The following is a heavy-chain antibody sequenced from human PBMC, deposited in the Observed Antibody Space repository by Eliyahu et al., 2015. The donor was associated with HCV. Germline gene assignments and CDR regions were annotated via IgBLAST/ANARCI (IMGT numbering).Heavy chain of an antibody. D-gene: IGHD6-13*01. J-gene: IGHJ6*02. Sequence: EVQLVESGGGLVKPGGSLRLSCAASGFTFXNAWMGWVRQAPGKGLEWVGRIKSKTDGGTTDYAAPVKGRFTISRDDSKNTLYLQMNSLKTEDTAVYYCTTDPGSSSWYYYYGMDVWGQGTTVTVSS. V-gene: IGHV3-15*01. CDR2: IKSKTDGGTT. CDR3: TTDPGSSSWYYYYGMDV. CDR1: GFTFXNAW.